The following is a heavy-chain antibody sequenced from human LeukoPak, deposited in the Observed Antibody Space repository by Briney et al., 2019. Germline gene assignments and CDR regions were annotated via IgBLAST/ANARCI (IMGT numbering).Heavy chain of an antibody. CDR2: INPNSGGT. CDR3: ARGYYGSGSYFRVLDY. V-gene: IGHV1-2*02. D-gene: IGHD3-10*01. J-gene: IGHJ4*02. CDR1: GYPFTAYY. Sequence: ASVKVSCKASGYPFTAYYMHWVRQAPGQGLEWMGLINPNSGGTNYAQKFQGRVTMTRDTSISTAYMELSRLRSDDTAVYYCARGYYGSGSYFRVLDYWGQGTLVTVSS.